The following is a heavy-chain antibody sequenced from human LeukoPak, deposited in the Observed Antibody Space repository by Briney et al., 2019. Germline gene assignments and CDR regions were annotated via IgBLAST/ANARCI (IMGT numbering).Heavy chain of an antibody. V-gene: IGHV4-59*01. CDR1: GGTIRSDY. CDR2: VHHSGTT. Sequence: SETLTLSCTVSGGTIRSDYWSWLRQPPGKGLEWIGYVHHSGTTNYNPSLKSRVTISLDTSKNQFSLRLTSVTAADTGVYYCARYRQGTSGNDYWGQGTLVTVSS. J-gene: IGHJ4*02. CDR3: ARYRQGTSGNDY. D-gene: IGHD2-8*01.